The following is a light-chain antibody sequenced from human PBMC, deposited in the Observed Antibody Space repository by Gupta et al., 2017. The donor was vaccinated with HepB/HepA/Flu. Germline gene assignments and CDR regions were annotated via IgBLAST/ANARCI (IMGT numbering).Light chain of an antibody. CDR2: AAS. CDR1: RGISSW. V-gene: IGKV1-12*01. J-gene: IGKJ5*01. Sequence: DIQMTQSPSSVSASVGDRVTITCRASRGISSWLAWYQQKPGKAPKLLIYAASSLQSGVPSRFSGSGSGTDFTLTISSLQPEDFATYYCQQANSFLPITFGQGTRLEIK. CDR3: QQANSFLPIT.